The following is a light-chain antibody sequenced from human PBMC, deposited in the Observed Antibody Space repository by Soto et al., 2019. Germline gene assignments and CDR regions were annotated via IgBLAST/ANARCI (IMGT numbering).Light chain of an antibody. V-gene: IGKV4-1*01. CDR3: HQYYSNNQT. CDR2: WAS. J-gene: IGKJ1*01. Sequence: DIVMTQSPDSLAVSLGERATINCKSSQSVLYSSNNKNYLAWYQQKPGQPTKLRIYWASTRESGVPHRFSGSGSVTDFALTISSLQAEDVAVYCYHQYYSNNQTFGQSKKVEIK. CDR1: QSVLYSSNNKNY.